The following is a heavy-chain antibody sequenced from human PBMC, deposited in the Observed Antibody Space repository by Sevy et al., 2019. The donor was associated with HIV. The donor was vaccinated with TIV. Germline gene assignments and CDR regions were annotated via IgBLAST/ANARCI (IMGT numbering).Heavy chain of an antibody. CDR2: ISYEGSNK. CDR1: GFTFSSYA. CDR3: AAQGDHIYNSHFDY. Sequence: GGYLRLSCAASGFTFSSYAMHWVRQAPGKGLEWVAVISYEGSNKYYADSVKGRFTISRDNSKNTLYLQMNSLRAEDTAVYYCAAQGDHIYNSHFDYWGQGTLVTVSS. J-gene: IGHJ4*02. V-gene: IGHV3-30-3*01. D-gene: IGHD2-21*02.